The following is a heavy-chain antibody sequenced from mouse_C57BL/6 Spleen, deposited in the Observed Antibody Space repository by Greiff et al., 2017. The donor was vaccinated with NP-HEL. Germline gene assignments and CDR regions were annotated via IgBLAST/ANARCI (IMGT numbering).Heavy chain of an antibody. Sequence: VQLQQSGAELVMPGASVKLSCKASGYTFTSYWMHWVKQRPGQGLEWIGEIHPYDSYTNYNEKFKGKSTLTVDKSSSTAYMQLSRLTSADSAVYYCARGNGGYSFAYWGQRTLVTVAA. CDR3: ARGNGGYSFAY. CDR2: IHPYDSYT. V-gene: IGHV1-69*01. J-gene: IGHJ3*01. CDR1: GYTFTSYW. D-gene: IGHD2-3*01.